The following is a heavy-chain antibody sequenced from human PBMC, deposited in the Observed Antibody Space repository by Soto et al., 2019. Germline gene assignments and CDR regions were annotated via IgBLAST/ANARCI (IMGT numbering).Heavy chain of an antibody. CDR2: ISGSGGST. CDR3: AKDRLAGNFDY. V-gene: IGHV3-23*01. CDR1: GFTFSSYA. Sequence: GGSLRLSCAASGFTFSSYAMSWFRQAPGKGLEWVSAISGSGGSTYYADSVKGRFTISRDNSKNTLYLQMSSLRVEDTAVYYCAKDRLAGNFDYWGQGTQVTVSS. J-gene: IGHJ4*02.